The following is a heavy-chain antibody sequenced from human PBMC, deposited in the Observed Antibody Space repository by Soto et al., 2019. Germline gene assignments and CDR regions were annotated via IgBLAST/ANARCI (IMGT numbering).Heavy chain of an antibody. Sequence: QVQLVESGGGVVQPGRSLRLSCAASGFTFSSYGMHWVRQAPGKGLEWVAVIWYDGSNKYYADSVKGRFTISRDNSKNTMYLQMNSLRVEDTAVYYYARSGTYYDFWSGSNHYYMDVWGKGTTVTVSS. CDR2: IWYDGSNK. D-gene: IGHD3-3*01. V-gene: IGHV3-33*01. CDR3: ARSGTYYDFWSGSNHYYMDV. J-gene: IGHJ6*03. CDR1: GFTFSSYG.